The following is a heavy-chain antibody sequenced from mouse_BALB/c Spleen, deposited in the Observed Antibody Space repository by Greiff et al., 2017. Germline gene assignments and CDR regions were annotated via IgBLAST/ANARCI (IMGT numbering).Heavy chain of an antibody. CDR2: IYPGNSDT. Sequence: VQLQQSGTVLARPGASVKMSCKASGYSFTSYWMHWVKQRPGQGLEWIGAIYPGNSDTSYNQKFKGKAKLTAVTSASTAYMELSSLTNEDSAVYYCTRLLLRSYYFDYWGQGTSVTVSS. CDR1: GYSFTSYW. D-gene: IGHD1-1*01. V-gene: IGHV1-5*01. J-gene: IGHJ4*01. CDR3: TRLLLRSYYFDY.